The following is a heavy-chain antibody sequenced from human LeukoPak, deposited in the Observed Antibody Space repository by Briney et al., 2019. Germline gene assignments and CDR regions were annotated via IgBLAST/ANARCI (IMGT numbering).Heavy chain of an antibody. J-gene: IGHJ4*02. D-gene: IGHD5-18*01. Sequence: GGSLRLSCEGSGFRFSGYWMHWVRQAPGKGLMWVSRISRGASRTDYADSVKGRFTISRDDAKNTLYLQVNSLRVEDTGVYFCARGGSDTAMAHDYWGQGILVTVSS. CDR2: ISRGASRT. CDR1: GFRFSGYW. CDR3: ARGGSDTAMAHDY. V-gene: IGHV3-74*01.